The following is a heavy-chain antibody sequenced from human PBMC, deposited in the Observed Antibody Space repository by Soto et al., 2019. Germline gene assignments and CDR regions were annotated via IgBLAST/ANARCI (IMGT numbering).Heavy chain of an antibody. J-gene: IGHJ4*02. CDR3: AREGDTYYYDSSGYPQFDY. CDR2: ISYDGSNK. CDR1: GFTFSSDA. D-gene: IGHD3-22*01. V-gene: IGHV3-30-3*01. Sequence: GGSLRLSCAASGFTFSSDAMHWVRQAPGKGLEWVAVISYDGSNKYYADSVKGRFTISRDNSKNTLYLQMNSLRAEDTAVYYCAREGDTYYYDSSGYPQFDYWGQGTLVTVSS.